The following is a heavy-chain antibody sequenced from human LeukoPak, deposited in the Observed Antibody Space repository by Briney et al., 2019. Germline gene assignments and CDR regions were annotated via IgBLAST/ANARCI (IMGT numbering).Heavy chain of an antibody. Sequence: PGGSLRLSCAASKFTFSSYWMSWVRQAPGKGLEWVAVIWYDGSNKYYADSVKGRFTISRDNSKNTLYLQMNSLRAEDTAVYYCAREPVTTCAFDIWGQGTMVTVSS. V-gene: IGHV3-33*08. CDR2: IWYDGSNK. J-gene: IGHJ3*02. CDR3: AREPVTTCAFDI. D-gene: IGHD4-17*01. CDR1: KFTFSSYW.